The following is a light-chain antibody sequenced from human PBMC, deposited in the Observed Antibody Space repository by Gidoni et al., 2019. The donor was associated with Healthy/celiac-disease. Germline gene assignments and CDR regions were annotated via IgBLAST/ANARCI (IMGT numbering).Light chain of an antibody. CDR3: GTWDSSLSAVV. CDR2: ENN. J-gene: IGLJ2*01. CDR1: SSNLGNNY. V-gene: IGLV1-51*02. Sequence: QSVLTQPPSVSAAPGQKVTISCSGSSSNLGNNYVSWYQQLAGTAPKLLLYENNKRPSGIPGRVAGSKAGTSASLGITGRQTGDEAEYYCGTWDSSLSAVVFGGGTKLTVL.